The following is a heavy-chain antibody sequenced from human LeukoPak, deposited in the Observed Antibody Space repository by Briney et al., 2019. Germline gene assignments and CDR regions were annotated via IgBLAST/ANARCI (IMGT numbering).Heavy chain of an antibody. CDR2: IYYSGST. CDR3: ARENNFYYYYGMDV. D-gene: IGHD1-20*01. V-gene: IGHV4-59*01. CDR1: GGSISSYY. Sequence: NPSETLSLTCTVSGGSISSYYWSWIRQPPGKGLEWIGYIYYSGSTDHNPSLKSRVTISVDTSKNQFSLKLSSVTAADTAVYYCARENNFYYYYGMDVWGQGTTVTVSS. J-gene: IGHJ6*02.